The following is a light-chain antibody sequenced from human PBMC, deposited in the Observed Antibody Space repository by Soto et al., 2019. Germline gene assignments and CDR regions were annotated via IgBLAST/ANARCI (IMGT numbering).Light chain of an antibody. CDR1: QNISRW. J-gene: IGKJ1*01. V-gene: IGKV1-5*03. CDR2: KAS. CDR3: QQHETYSRT. Sequence: DIQMTQSPSTLSASVGDRVTITCRASQNISRWLAWYQQKPGKAPKLLIYKASSLQSGFPSRFSGSRSGTEFTLTISSLQPDDFATYYCQQHETYSRTFGQGTKVEIK.